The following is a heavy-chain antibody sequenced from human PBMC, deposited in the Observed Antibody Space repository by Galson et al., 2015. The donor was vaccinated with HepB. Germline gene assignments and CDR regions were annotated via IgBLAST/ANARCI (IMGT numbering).Heavy chain of an antibody. Sequence: SVKVSCKASRGTFGSYAINWVRQTPGQGLEWMGDIVPIFGAANYAQKFQGRLMIAADTSTSTAYMELSSLRSADTAVYYCARDYGGYPKSPYFDSWGQGALVTVSS. D-gene: IGHD4-23*01. CDR1: RGTFGSYA. J-gene: IGHJ4*02. CDR2: IVPIFGAA. V-gene: IGHV1-69*06. CDR3: ARDYGGYPKSPYFDS.